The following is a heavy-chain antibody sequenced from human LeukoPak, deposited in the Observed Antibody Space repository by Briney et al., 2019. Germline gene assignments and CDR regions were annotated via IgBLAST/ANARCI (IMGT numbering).Heavy chain of an antibody. V-gene: IGHV4-30-2*01. CDR1: GGSISSGTYY. Sequence: SQTLSLTCTVSGGSISSGTYYWSWIRQPPGKGLEWIGYISLSGSTYYNPSLKSRVTISVDRSKNQFSLKLSSVTAADTAVYYCARRLEVPGGIGWFDPWGQGTLVTVSS. J-gene: IGHJ5*02. D-gene: IGHD2-2*01. CDR2: ISLSGST. CDR3: ARRLEVPGGIGWFDP.